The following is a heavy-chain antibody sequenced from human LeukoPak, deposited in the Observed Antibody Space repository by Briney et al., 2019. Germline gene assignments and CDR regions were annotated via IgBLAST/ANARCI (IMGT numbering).Heavy chain of an antibody. CDR1: GFTVSNNY. V-gene: IGHV3-53*01. CDR2: IYSGGNT. Sequence: GGSLRLSCAASGFTVSNNYMSWVRQAPGKGLEWVSVIYSGGNTYYADSVKGRFTIFRDTSKNTLYLQMNSLRAEDTAVYYCARSHSGGWGCFDYWGQGTLVTISS. CDR3: ARSHSGGWGCFDY. D-gene: IGHD6-19*01. J-gene: IGHJ4*02.